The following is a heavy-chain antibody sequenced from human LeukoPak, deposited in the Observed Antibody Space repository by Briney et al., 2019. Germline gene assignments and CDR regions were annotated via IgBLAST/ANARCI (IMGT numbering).Heavy chain of an antibody. CDR1: GFTFSSYW. D-gene: IGHD6-19*01. CDR3: ARLTGYSSGWYGSRFGY. V-gene: IGHV3-7*03. Sequence: GGSLRLSCAASGFTFSSYWMSWVRQAPGKGLEWVANIKQDGSEKYYVDSVKGRFTISRDNAKNSLYLQMNSLRAEDTAVYYCARLTGYSSGWYGSRFGYWGQGTLVTVSS. CDR2: IKQDGSEK. J-gene: IGHJ4*02.